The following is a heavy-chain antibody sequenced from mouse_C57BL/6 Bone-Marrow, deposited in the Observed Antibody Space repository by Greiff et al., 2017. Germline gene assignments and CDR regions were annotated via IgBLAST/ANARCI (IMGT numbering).Heavy chain of an antibody. CDR3: ARSSFAY. Sequence: EVKLMESGPELVKPGASVKIPCKASGYTFTDYNMDWVKQSHGKSLEWIGDINPNNGGTIYNQKFKGKATLTVDKSSSTAYMELRSLTSEDTAVYYCARSSFAYWGQGTLVTVSA. CDR2: INPNNGGT. V-gene: IGHV1-18*01. J-gene: IGHJ3*01. CDR1: GYTFTDYN.